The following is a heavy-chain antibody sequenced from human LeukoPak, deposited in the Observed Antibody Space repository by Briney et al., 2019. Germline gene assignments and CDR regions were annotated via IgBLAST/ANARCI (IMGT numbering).Heavy chain of an antibody. CDR1: GGSISSGGYS. J-gene: IGHJ4*02. CDR2: IYYSGST. V-gene: IGHV4-39*01. D-gene: IGHD3-22*01. Sequence: SETLSLTCAVSGGSISSGGYSWSWIRQPPGKGLEWIGSIYYSGSTYYNPSLKSRVTISVDTSKNQFSLKLSSVTAADTAVYYCAILYDSSGYYYSSKEYYFDYWGQGTLVTVSS. CDR3: AILYDSSGYYYSSKEYYFDY.